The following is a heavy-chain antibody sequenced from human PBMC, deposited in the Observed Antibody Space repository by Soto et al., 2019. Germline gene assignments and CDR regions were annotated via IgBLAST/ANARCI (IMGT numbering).Heavy chain of an antibody. CDR2: IYWDDDK. CDR3: AHRTTTVTWWFDP. D-gene: IGHD4-17*01. CDR1: GFSLTTSGVG. Sequence: QITLKESGPTLVKPTQTLTLTCTFSGFSLTTSGVGVGWIRQPPGKALEWLALIYWDDDKRYSPSLKSRPTPTXDXXKNQVVLTMTNMDPADPATYFCAHRTTTVTWWFDPWGQGTLVTVSS. J-gene: IGHJ5*02. V-gene: IGHV2-5*02.